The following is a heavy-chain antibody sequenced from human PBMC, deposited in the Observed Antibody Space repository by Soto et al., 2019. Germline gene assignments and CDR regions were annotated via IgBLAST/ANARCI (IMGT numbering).Heavy chain of an antibody. CDR2: IWYDGSNK. CDR3: ARVSRSGYYPKY. Sequence: QVQLVESGGGVVQPGRSLRLSCAASGFTFSSYGRHWVRQAPGKGLEWVAVIWYDGSNKYYADSVKGRFTISRDNSKNTLYLQMNSLRAEDTAVYYCARVSRSGYYPKYWGQGTLVTVSS. D-gene: IGHD3-3*01. V-gene: IGHV3-33*01. CDR1: GFTFSSYG. J-gene: IGHJ4*02.